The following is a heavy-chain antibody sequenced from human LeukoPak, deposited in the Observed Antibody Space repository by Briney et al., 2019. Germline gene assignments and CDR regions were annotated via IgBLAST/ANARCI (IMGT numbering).Heavy chain of an antibody. D-gene: IGHD4-11*01. CDR1: GDTFTSDY. CDR3: ATSDHPSRPRVPTVTIGLLGNFGD. V-gene: IGHV1-2*02. CDR2: INPNTSGT. Sequence: AALKVSCNAAGDTFTSDYMHCLRQAPGQKLQGMICINPNTSGTDYTQKFQGRVTMPRETSIRTAYMELSRLRYDDTAVYYCATSDHPSRPRVPTVTIGLLGNFGDWGQGTLVTVSS. J-gene: IGHJ4*02.